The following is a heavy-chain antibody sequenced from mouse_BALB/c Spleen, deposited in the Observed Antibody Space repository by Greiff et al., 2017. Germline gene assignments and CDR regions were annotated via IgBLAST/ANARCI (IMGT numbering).Heavy chain of an antibody. V-gene: IGHV14-3*02. CDR3: ARDYGFLYAMDY. CDR2: IDPANGNT. CDR1: GFNIKDTY. Sequence: VQLQQSGAELVKPGASVKLSCTASGFNIKDTYMHWVKQRPEQGLEWIGRIDPANGNTKYDPKFQGKATITADTSSNTAYLQLSSLTSEDTAVYYCARDYGFLYAMDYWGQGTSVTVSS. J-gene: IGHJ4*01. D-gene: IGHD1-2*01.